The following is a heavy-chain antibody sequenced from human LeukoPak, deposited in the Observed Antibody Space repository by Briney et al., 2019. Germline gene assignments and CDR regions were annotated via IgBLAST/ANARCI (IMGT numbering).Heavy chain of an antibody. D-gene: IGHD3-10*01. Sequence: SETLSLTCTVSGYSISSGYYWGWIRQPPGKGLEWIGSIYHSGSTYYNPSLKSRVTISVDTSKNQFSLKLSSVTAADTAVYYCARHALSNLWYFDYWGQGTLVTVSS. CDR2: IYHSGST. J-gene: IGHJ4*02. CDR3: ARHALSNLWYFDY. V-gene: IGHV4-38-2*02. CDR1: GYSISSGYY.